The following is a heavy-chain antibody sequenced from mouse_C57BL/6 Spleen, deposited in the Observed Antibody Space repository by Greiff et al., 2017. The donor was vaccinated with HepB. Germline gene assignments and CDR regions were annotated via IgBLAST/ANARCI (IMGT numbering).Heavy chain of an antibody. CDR2: IDPETGGT. V-gene: IGHV1-15*01. D-gene: IGHD1-1*01. J-gene: IGHJ3*01. CDR1: GYTFTDYE. CDR3: TRRGYGSVWFAY. Sequence: VKLQQSGAELVRPGASVTLSCKASGYTFTDYEMHWVKQTPVHGLEWIGAIDPETGGTAYNQKFKGKAILTADKSSSTAYMELRSLTSEDSAVYYCTRRGYGSVWFAYWGQGTLVTVSA.